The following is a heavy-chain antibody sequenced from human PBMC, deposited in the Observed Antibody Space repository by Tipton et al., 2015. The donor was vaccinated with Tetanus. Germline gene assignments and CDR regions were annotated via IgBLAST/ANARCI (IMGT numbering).Heavy chain of an antibody. Sequence: SLRLSCVASGFTFSSFGMNWVRQAPGKGLEWVAVIWYDGNMKYYADSVKGRFTISRDNSRKTVYLQMNSLRVEDTAVYYCVRDPNDISTGYHLGTEYCFDYWGQGTLVTVSS. V-gene: IGHV3-33*01. CDR1: GFTFSSFG. D-gene: IGHD3-9*01. CDR3: VRDPNDISTGYHLGTEYCFDY. CDR2: IWYDGNMK. J-gene: IGHJ4*02.